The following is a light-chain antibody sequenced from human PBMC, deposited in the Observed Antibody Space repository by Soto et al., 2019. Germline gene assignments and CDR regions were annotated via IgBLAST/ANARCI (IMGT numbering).Light chain of an antibody. CDR2: DGS. Sequence: QSVLTQPASVSGSPGQSITISCSGTSSDVGSYNLVSWYQQHPGKAPQLMIYDGSKRPSGVSNRFSGSKSGNTASLTISGLQAEDEADYYCCSYAGSSTFNVVFGGGTKLTVL. CDR1: SSDVGSYNL. J-gene: IGLJ2*01. V-gene: IGLV2-23*03. CDR3: CSYAGSSTFNVV.